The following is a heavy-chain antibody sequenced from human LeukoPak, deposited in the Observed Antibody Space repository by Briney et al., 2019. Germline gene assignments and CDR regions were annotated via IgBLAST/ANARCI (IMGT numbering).Heavy chain of an antibody. J-gene: IGHJ4*02. Sequence: GGSLRLSCAASGFTFSSYAMHWVRQAPGKGLEWVAVISYDGSNKYYADSVKGRFTISRDNSKNTLYLQMNSLRAEDTAVYYCAKDAYYYDSSGYSDYWGQGTLVTVSS. D-gene: IGHD3-22*01. CDR2: ISYDGSNK. CDR3: AKDAYYYDSSGYSDY. CDR1: GFTFSSYA. V-gene: IGHV3-30-3*01.